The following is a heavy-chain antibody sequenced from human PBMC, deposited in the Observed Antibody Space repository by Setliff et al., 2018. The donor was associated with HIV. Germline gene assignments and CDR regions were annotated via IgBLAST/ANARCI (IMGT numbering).Heavy chain of an antibody. CDR1: GYRFTSYW. Sequence: GESLKISCKVDGYRFTSYWIGWVRQMPGEGLEWMGIIYPEDSNIKYNPSFQNQVTISADKSISTAYLQVHNLKASDTATYYCARRDGRSMNAFEIWGPGTMVTVSS. CDR3: ARRDGRSMNAFEI. D-gene: IGHD6-13*01. V-gene: IGHV5-51*01. J-gene: IGHJ3*02. CDR2: IYPEDSNI.